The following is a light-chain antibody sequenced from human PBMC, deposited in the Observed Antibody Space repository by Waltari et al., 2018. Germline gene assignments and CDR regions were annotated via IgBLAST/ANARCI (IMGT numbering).Light chain of an antibody. CDR3: QQYYSTPIT. CDR2: WAS. CDR1: QSVLYRSNHKNY. J-gene: IGKJ5*01. V-gene: IGKV4-1*01. Sequence: DIVMTQSPDSLAVSLGGSGTINRKSSQSVLYRSNHKNYLAWYQQKPGQPPKLLIYWASTRESGVPDRFSGSGSGTDFTLTISSLQAEDVAVYYCQQYYSTPITFGQGTRLEIK.